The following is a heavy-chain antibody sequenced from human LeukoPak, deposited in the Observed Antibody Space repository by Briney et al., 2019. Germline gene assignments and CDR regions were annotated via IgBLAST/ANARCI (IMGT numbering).Heavy chain of an antibody. CDR1: GGTFSSYA. D-gene: IGHD2-2*01. V-gene: IGHV1-69*04. CDR2: IIPILGIA. J-gene: IGHJ4*02. CDR3: ARLPGRERTVNLDY. Sequence: TSVKVSCKASGGTFSSYAISWVRQAPGQGLEWMGRIIPILGIANYAQKFQGRVTITADKSTSTAYMELSSLRSEDTAVYYCARLPGRERTVNLDYWGQGTLVTVSS.